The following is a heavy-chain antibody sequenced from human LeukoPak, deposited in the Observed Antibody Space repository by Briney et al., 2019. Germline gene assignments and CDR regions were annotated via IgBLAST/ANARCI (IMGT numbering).Heavy chain of an antibody. Sequence: PGGSLRLSCAASGFTFSSYAMHWVRQAPGKGLEWVAVISYDGSNKYYADSVKGRFTVSRDNSKNTLYLQMNSLRAEDTAVYYCARDIDYGDYLDYWGQGTLVTVSS. CDR1: GFTFSSYA. D-gene: IGHD4-17*01. CDR2: ISYDGSNK. V-gene: IGHV3-30-3*01. J-gene: IGHJ4*02. CDR3: ARDIDYGDYLDY.